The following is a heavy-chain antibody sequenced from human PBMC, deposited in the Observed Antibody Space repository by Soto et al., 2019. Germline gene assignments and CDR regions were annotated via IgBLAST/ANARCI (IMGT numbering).Heavy chain of an antibody. D-gene: IGHD6-19*01. CDR3: ARAGIAVAGTLNFDY. V-gene: IGHV3-48*01. Sequence: GGSLRLSCAASGFTFSSYSMNWVRQAPGKGLEWVSYISSSSSTIYYADSVKGRFTISRDNAKNSLYLQMNSLRAEDTAVYYCARAGIAVAGTLNFDYWGQGTLVTVSS. J-gene: IGHJ4*02. CDR1: GFTFSSYS. CDR2: ISSSSSTI.